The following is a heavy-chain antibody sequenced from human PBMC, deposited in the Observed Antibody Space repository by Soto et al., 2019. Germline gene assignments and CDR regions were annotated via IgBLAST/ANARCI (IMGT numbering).Heavy chain of an antibody. CDR1: GGSISSSSYY. CDR2: IFYSGST. Sequence: PSETLSLTCTVSGGSISSSSYYWGWIRQPPGKGLEWIGSIFYSGSTNYNPSLKSRVTISVDTSKNQFSLKLSSVTAADTAVYYCARYYYDSSGYYYYFDYWGQGTLVTVSS. J-gene: IGHJ4*02. D-gene: IGHD3-22*01. CDR3: ARYYYDSSGYYYYFDY. V-gene: IGHV4-39*07.